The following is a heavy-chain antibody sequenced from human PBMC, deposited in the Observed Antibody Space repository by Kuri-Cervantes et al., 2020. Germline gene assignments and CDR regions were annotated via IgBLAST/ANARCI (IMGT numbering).Heavy chain of an antibody. CDR2: ISAYNGNT. CDR3: AILGMGYCSGGSCYRGDFDY. V-gene: IGHV1-18*01. J-gene: IGHJ4*02. CDR1: GYTFTSYG. Sequence: ASVKVSCKASGYTFTSYGISWVRQAPGQGLEWMGWISAYNGNTNYAQKLQGRVTMTTDTSTSAAYMELRSLRSEDTAVYYCAILGMGYCSGGSCYRGDFDYWGQGTLVTVSS. D-gene: IGHD2-15*01.